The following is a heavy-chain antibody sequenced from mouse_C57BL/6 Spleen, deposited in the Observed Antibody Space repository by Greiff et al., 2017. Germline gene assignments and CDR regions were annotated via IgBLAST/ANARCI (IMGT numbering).Heavy chain of an antibody. CDR3: ARWGVVATDYAMDY. CDR2: IDPNSGGT. J-gene: IGHJ4*01. CDR1: GYTFTSYW. V-gene: IGHV1-72*01. Sequence: QVQLKEPGAELVKPGASVKLSCKASGYTFTSYWMHWVKQRPGRGLEWIGRIDPNSGGTKYNEKFKSKATLTVDKPSSTAYMQLSSLTSEDSAVYYCARWGVVATDYAMDYWGQGTSVTVSS. D-gene: IGHD1-1*01.